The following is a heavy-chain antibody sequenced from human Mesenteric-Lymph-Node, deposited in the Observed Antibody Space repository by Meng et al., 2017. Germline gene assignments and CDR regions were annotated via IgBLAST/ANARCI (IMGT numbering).Heavy chain of an antibody. CDR3: ARGGYSYGYETAYLDY. D-gene: IGHD5-18*01. Sequence: SETLSLTCAVYGGSFSGYYWSWIRQPPGKGLEWIGYIYYSGSTNYNPSLKRRVTISVDTSKNQFSLKLSSVTAADTAVYYCARGGYSYGYETAYLDYWGQGTLVTVSS. J-gene: IGHJ4*02. CDR1: GGSFSGYY. CDR2: IYYSGST. V-gene: IGHV4-59*01.